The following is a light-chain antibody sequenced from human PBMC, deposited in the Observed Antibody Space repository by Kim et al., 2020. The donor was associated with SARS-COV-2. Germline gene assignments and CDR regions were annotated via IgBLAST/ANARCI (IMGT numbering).Light chain of an antibody. CDR3: QQYSYYST. CDR2: DAS. Sequence: DIQMTQSPSTLSASIGDRVTITCRASQGISGWLAWYHQKPGKAPKLLVYDASNLESGVPSRFSGSGYGTEFTLTISSLQPDDSATFYCQQYSYYSTFGQGTKVDIK. CDR1: QGISGW. V-gene: IGKV1-5*01. J-gene: IGKJ1*01.